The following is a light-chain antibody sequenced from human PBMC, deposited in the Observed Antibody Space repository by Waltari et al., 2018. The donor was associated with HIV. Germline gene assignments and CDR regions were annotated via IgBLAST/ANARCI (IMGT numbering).Light chain of an antibody. Sequence: SVLTQPPSASGTPGQRVTISCSGSSPNIGSNYVYWYQQLPGTAPKLLIYTNNQRPSGVPDRFSGSKSGTSASLAISGLRSEDEADYYCAAWDDSLWVFGGGTKLTVL. CDR3: AAWDDSLWV. CDR1: SPNIGSNY. J-gene: IGLJ3*02. CDR2: TNN. V-gene: IGLV1-47*01.